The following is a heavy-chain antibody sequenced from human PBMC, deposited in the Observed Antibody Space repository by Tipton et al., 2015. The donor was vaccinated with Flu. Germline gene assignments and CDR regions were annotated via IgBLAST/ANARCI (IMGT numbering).Heavy chain of an antibody. V-gene: IGHV4-34*01. CDR2: INDSGSA. D-gene: IGHD5-24*01. CDR1: GGTFSGYY. J-gene: IGHJ2*01. CDR3: ARDSRDGYNSNWYFDL. Sequence: TLSLTCAVYGGTFSGYYWTWIRQPPGKRLEWIGEINDSGSANYNPSLKSQVTVSVDLFKNQVSLRLSSVTAADTAVYYCARDSRDGYNSNWYFDLWGRGTLVTVSS.